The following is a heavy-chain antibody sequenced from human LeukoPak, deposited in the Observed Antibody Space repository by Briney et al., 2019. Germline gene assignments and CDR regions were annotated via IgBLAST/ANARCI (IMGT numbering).Heavy chain of an antibody. CDR1: GFTFSSYG. D-gene: IGHD3-10*01. CDR2: ISYDGSNK. J-gene: IGHJ4*02. CDR3: AKLVVRGVYPFDY. V-gene: IGHV3-30*18. Sequence: PGRSLRLSCAASGFTFSSYGMHWVRQAPGKGLEWVAVISYDGSNKYYADSVKGRFTISRDNSKNTLYLQMNSLRAEDTAVYYCAKLVVRGVYPFDYWGQGTLVTVSS.